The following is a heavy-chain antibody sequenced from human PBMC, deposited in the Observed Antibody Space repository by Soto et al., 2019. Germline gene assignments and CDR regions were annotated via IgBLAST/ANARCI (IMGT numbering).Heavy chain of an antibody. J-gene: IGHJ6*02. V-gene: IGHV4-34*01. Sequence: SETLSLACAVYGGSFSGYYWSWIRQPPGKGLEWIGEINHSGSTNYNPSLKSRVTISVGTSKNQFSLRLSSVTAADTAVYYCARGRRQWLVLGASRYYYYGMDVWGQGTTVTVSS. CDR3: ARGRRQWLVLGASRYYYYGMDV. CDR2: INHSGST. D-gene: IGHD6-19*01. CDR1: GGSFSGYY.